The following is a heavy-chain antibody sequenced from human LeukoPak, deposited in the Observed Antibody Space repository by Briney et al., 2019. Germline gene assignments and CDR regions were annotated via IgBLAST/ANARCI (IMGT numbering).Heavy chain of an antibody. CDR3: AREGVLLWFGESTGEGFDP. CDR2: IYTSGST. CDR1: GGSISSYY. Sequence: SETLSLTCTVSGGSISSYYWSWIRQPAGKGVEWIGRIYTSGSTNYNPSLKSRVTMSVDTSKNQFSLKLSSVTAADTAVYYCAREGVLLWFGESTGEGFDPWGQGTLVTVSS. V-gene: IGHV4-4*07. J-gene: IGHJ5*02. D-gene: IGHD3-10*01.